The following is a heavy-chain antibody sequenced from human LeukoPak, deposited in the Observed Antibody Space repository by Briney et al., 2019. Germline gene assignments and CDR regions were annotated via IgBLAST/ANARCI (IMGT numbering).Heavy chain of an antibody. Sequence: SQTLSLTCAISGDSVSSNSASWNWFRQSPSRGLEWLGRTFYTSKWNNDYAVSVKSRITINPDTSKNHFSLQLNPVTPEDTAVYYCARRRYYDYTGFFDYLVEGSLVTVCS. D-gene: IGHD3-22*01. J-gene: IGHJ4*02. CDR3: ARRRYYDYTGFFDY. CDR2: TFYTSKWNN. CDR1: GDSVSSNSAS. V-gene: IGHV6-1*01.